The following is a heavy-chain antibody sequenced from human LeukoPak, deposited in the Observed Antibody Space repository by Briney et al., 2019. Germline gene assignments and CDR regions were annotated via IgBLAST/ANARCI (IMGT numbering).Heavy chain of an antibody. CDR3: AKRSSGDDY. CDR2: ISGSGGST. V-gene: IGHV3-23*01. CDR1: GFTFSSYA. J-gene: IGHJ4*02. D-gene: IGHD6-19*01. Sequence: GGSLRLSCAASGFTFSSYAMSWVRQAPGKGLEWVSAISGSGGSTYFAGSVKGRFTISRDNAKNTLYLQMNSLRAEDTAVYHCAKRSSGDDYWGQGTLVTVPS.